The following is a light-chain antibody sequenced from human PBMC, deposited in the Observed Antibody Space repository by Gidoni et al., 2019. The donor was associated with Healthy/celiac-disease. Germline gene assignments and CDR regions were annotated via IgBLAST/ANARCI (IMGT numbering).Light chain of an antibody. Sequence: QSVLTQPPSASGTPGQRVTISCSGSISNIGSNYVYWYQQLPGTAPKLLIYSNNQRPSGVPDRFSGSKSGTSASLAISGLRSEDEADYYCAAWDDSLSGWVFGGGTKLTFL. CDR3: AAWDDSLSGWV. CDR1: ISNIGSNY. CDR2: SNN. J-gene: IGLJ3*02. V-gene: IGLV1-47*02.